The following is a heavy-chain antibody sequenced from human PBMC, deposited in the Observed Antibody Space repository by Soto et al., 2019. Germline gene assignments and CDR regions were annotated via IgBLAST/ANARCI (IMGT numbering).Heavy chain of an antibody. D-gene: IGHD6-19*01. CDR3: ARLSVAWFDP. Sequence: QVQLQESGPGLVKPSETLSLTCTVSGGSVSSGSYHWGWIRQPPGKGLEWIGYIYHSGSTNYNPSLKSRVTISVATSKHQFSLSLTSVTAADTAVYYCARLSVAWFDPWGQGTLVTVAS. J-gene: IGHJ5*02. CDR2: IYHSGST. CDR1: GGSVSSGSYH. V-gene: IGHV4-61*01.